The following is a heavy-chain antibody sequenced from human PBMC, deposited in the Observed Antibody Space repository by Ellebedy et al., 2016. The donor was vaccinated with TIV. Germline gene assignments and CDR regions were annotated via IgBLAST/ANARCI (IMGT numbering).Heavy chain of an antibody. CDR2: INPNSGGT. CDR1: GYTFTGYY. J-gene: IGHJ2*01. V-gene: IGHV1-2*02. CDR3: ATDLVDYGDWYFDL. D-gene: IGHD4-17*01. Sequence: ASVKVSCKASGYTFTGYYIHWVRQAPGQGLEWMGWINPNSGGTNYAQKFQGRVTMTEDTSTDTAYMELSSLRSEDTAVYYCATDLVDYGDWYFDLWGRGTLVTVSS.